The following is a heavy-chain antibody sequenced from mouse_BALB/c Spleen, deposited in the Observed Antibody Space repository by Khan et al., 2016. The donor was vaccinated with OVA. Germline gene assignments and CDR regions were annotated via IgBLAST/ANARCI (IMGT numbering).Heavy chain of an antibody. J-gene: IGHJ1*01. Sequence: QIQLVQSGPELKKPGETVKISCKASGYTFTNYGMNWVKQAPGKGLKWMGWINTYTGEPTYADDFKGRSAFSLETSASTAYLQIKNLKNEDTATYFCARSNSYRYFDVWGAGTTVTVSS. CDR2: INTYTGEP. D-gene: IGHD4-1*02. V-gene: IGHV9-3-1*01. CDR1: GYTFTNYG. CDR3: ARSNSYRYFDV.